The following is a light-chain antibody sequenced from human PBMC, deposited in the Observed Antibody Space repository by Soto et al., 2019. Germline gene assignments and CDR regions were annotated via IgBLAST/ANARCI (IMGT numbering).Light chain of an antibody. Sequence: IVLTQSPATLSFSPGERATLSCRASQSIAIYLAWYQQRSGQSPRLLIYDTFTRAPGIPDRFSGSGSGTDFTLTISSLEPEDFAVYYCQQRATWPWTFGQGTTVEIK. J-gene: IGKJ1*01. CDR1: QSIAIY. CDR2: DTF. V-gene: IGKV3-11*01. CDR3: QQRATWPWT.